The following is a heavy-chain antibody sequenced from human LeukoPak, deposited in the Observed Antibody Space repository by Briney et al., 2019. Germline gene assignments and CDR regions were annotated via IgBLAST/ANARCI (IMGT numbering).Heavy chain of an antibody. CDR2: ISSSSSYI. CDR3: AIGLSSDMDRGATFDY. D-gene: IGHD3-10*01. V-gene: IGHV3-21*01. CDR1: AFTFSSYS. J-gene: IGHJ4*02. Sequence: PGGSLSLSCAASAFTFSSYSMNWVRQAPGKGLEWVSSISSSSSYIYYADSVKGRFTISRDNAKNSLYLQMNSMRAEDRAVCYCAIGLSSDMDRGATFDYCRRGTLGTVSS.